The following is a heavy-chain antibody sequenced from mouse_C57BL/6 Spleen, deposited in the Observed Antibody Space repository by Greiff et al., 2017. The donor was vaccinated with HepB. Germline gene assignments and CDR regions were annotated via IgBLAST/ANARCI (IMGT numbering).Heavy chain of an antibody. CDR2: IYPGGGYT. CDR3: ARGDGYYFDV. Sequence: VQLQQSGAELVRPGTSVKMSCKASGYTFTNYWIGWAKQRPGHGLEWIGDIYPGGGYTNYNEKFKGKATLTADKSSSPAYMQFSSLTSEDSASYYCARGDGYYFDVWGTGTTVTVSS. CDR1: GYTFTNYW. D-gene: IGHD2-3*01. J-gene: IGHJ1*03. V-gene: IGHV1-63*01.